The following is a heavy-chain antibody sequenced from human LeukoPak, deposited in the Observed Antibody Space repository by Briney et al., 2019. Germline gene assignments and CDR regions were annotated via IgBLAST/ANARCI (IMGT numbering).Heavy chain of an antibody. D-gene: IGHD4-17*01. J-gene: IGHJ4*02. CDR2: ISSSSSYI. CDR3: ARTTVTTLGSAN. Sequence: GGSLRLSCAASGFTFSSYSMNWVRQAPGKGLEWVSSISSSSSYIYYADSVKGRFTISRDNAKNSLYLQMNSLRAEDTAVYYCARTTVTTLGSANWGQGTLVTVSS. CDR1: GFTFSSYS. V-gene: IGHV3-21*01.